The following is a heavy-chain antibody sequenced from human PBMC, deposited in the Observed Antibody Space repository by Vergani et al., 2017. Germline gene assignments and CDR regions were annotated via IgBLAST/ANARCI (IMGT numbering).Heavy chain of an antibody. CDR3: ARVGYCTNGVCYVSDY. V-gene: IGHV3-74*02. CDR1: GFTFSSYS. Sequence: VQLVESGGGLVKPGGSLRLSCAASGFTFSSYSMHWVRQAPGKGLVWVSRINSDGSSTSYADSVKGRFTISRDNAKNTLYLQMNSLRAEDTAVYYCARVGYCTNGVCYVSDYWGQGTLVTVSS. J-gene: IGHJ4*02. CDR2: INSDGSST. D-gene: IGHD2-8*01.